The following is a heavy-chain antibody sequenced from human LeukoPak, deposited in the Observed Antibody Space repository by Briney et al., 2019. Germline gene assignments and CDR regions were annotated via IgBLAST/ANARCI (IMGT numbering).Heavy chain of an antibody. J-gene: IGHJ4*02. Sequence: GGSLRLSCAASGFTFSSYSMNWVRQAPGKGLERVSYISSSSSTIYYADSVKGRFTISRDNAKNSLYLQMSSLRAEDTAVYYCARVGGRYYDFWSGSKAGYFDYWGQGTLVTVSS. V-gene: IGHV3-48*04. D-gene: IGHD3-3*01. CDR1: GFTFSSYS. CDR2: ISSSSSTI. CDR3: ARVGGRYYDFWSGSKAGYFDY.